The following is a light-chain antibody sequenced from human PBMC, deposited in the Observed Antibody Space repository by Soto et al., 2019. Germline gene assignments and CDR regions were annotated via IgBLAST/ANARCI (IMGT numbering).Light chain of an antibody. Sequence: QPVLTQPPSVSGAPGQRATISCTGSRSNIGAGYDVHWYRQLPGAAPKLLIAAVTSRPSGVPDRFSGSKSGTSAYLAITGLQADDEADYYCQSFDSRLSSWVFGGGTKLTVL. CDR1: RSNIGAGYD. CDR2: AVT. CDR3: QSFDSRLSSWV. J-gene: IGLJ3*02. V-gene: IGLV1-40*01.